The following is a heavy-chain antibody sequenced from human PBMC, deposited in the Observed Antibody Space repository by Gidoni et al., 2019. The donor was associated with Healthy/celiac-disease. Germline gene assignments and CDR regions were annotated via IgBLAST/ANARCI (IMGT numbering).Heavy chain of an antibody. J-gene: IGHJ4*02. CDR1: GGSFSGYY. CDR3: ARIKVLKHLDY. V-gene: IGHV4-34*01. Sequence: QVQLQQWGAGLLKPSETLSLTCAVYGGSFSGYYWSWIRQPPGKGLEWIGEINHSGSTNYNPSLKSRVTRSVDTSKNQFSLKLSSVTAADTAVYYCARIKVLKHLDYWGQGTLVTVSS. CDR2: INHSGST.